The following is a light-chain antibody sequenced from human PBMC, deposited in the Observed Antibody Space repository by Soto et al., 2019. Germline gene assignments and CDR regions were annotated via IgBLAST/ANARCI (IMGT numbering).Light chain of an antibody. CDR3: QAWASGTPVV. Sequence: SYELTQEPSVSVSPGQKASITCSGDTLGDKYVCWYQQKPGQSPVLVIHEDNKRPSGIPERFSGSNSGNTATLTISGTQAMDEAAFYCQAWASGTPVVFGGGTKLTVL. CDR2: EDN. V-gene: IGLV3-1*01. CDR1: TLGDKY. J-gene: IGLJ2*01.